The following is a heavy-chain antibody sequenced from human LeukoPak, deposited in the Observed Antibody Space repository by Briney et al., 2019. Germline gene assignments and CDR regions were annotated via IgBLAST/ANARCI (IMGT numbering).Heavy chain of an antibody. CDR2: ICYSGST. CDR1: GGSISSSSYY. Sequence: SETLSLTCTVSGGSISSSSYYWGWIRQPPGKGLEWIGSICYSGSTYYNPSLKSRVTISVDTSKNQFSLKLSSVTAADTAVYYCARPGYYYDSSGYCVGGIYYWGQETLVTVSS. V-gene: IGHV4-39*01. J-gene: IGHJ4*02. D-gene: IGHD3-22*01. CDR3: ARPGYYYDSSGYCVGGIYY.